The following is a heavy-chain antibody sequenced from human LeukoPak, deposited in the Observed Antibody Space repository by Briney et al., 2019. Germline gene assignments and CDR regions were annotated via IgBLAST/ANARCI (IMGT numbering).Heavy chain of an antibody. CDR2: IKSKTDGGTT. CDR3: TTEHEYSSGWDY. D-gene: IGHD6-19*01. CDR1: GFTFSNAW. V-gene: IGHV3-15*07. J-gene: IGHJ4*02. Sequence: GGSLRLSCAASGFTFSNAWMNWVHQAPGKGLEWVGRIKSKTDGGTTDYAAPVKGRFTISRDDSKNTLYLQMNSLKTEDTAVYYCTTEHEYSSGWDYWGQGTLVTVSS.